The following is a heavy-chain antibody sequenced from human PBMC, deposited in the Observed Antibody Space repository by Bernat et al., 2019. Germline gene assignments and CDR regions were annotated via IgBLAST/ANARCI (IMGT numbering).Heavy chain of an antibody. Sequence: QLQLQESGPGLVKPSETLSLTCTVSGGSISSSSYYWGWIRQPPGKGLEWIGSIYYSGSTYYHPSLKSRVTISVDTSKNQFSLKLSSVTAADTAVYYCARRIAVAAFDYWGQGTLVTVSS. V-gene: IGHV4-39*01. CDR2: IYYSGST. CDR1: GGSISSSSYY. CDR3: ARRIAVAAFDY. J-gene: IGHJ4*02. D-gene: IGHD6-19*01.